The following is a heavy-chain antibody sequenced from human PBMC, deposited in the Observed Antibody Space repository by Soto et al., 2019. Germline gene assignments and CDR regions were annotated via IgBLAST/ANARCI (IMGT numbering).Heavy chain of an antibody. CDR1: VFTFSSNA. V-gene: IGHV3-23*01. J-gene: IGHJ4*02. CDR2: ISGTSTNT. D-gene: IGHD2-15*01. Sequence: VGSLRLSCVSSVFTFSSNAMSCVRQAPGKWLEWVSTISGTSTNTYYADSVKGRFTISRDDSKNTLYLQMNRLRAEDTAVYYCAKGWSFEYWGEGTPVIVSS. CDR3: AKGWSFEY.